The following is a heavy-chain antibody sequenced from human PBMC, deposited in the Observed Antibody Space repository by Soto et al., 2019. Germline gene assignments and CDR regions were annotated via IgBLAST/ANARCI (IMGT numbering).Heavy chain of an antibody. D-gene: IGHD3-3*01. CDR1: GFTFSSYS. J-gene: IGHJ3*02. CDR3: ARESGITIFGVVITRAFDI. Sequence: GGSLRLSCAAPGFTFSSYSMNWVRQAPGKGPEWVSSISSSSSYIYYADSVKGRFTISRDNAKNSLYLQMNSLRAEDTAVYYWARESGITIFGVVITRAFDIWGQGTMVTVSS. CDR2: ISSSSSYI. V-gene: IGHV3-21*01.